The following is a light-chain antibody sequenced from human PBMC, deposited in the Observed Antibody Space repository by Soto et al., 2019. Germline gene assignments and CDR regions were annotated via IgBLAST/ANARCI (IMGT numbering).Light chain of an antibody. CDR2: DVN. Sequence: QSVLTQPRSVSGSPGQSVTISCTGTSNDVGRFDYVSWYQQHPGKAPKVIIYDVNERPSGVPNRFSGSKSGNTASLTISGLQADDEADYYCSSYTSSSTLVFGTGTKVTVL. V-gene: IGLV2-11*01. CDR1: SNDVGRFDY. J-gene: IGLJ1*01. CDR3: SSYTSSSTLV.